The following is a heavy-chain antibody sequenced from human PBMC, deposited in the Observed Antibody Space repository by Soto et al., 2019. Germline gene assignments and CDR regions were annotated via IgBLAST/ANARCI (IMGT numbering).Heavy chain of an antibody. CDR3: ARENYDSSGYYIPTT. Sequence: SETLSLTCTVSGGSVSSGSYYWGWIRQPPGKGLEWIGYIYYSGSTNYNPSLKSRVTISVDTSKNQFSLKLSSVTAADTAVYYCARENYDSSGYYIPTTWGQGTLVTVSS. D-gene: IGHD3-22*01. J-gene: IGHJ5*02. CDR2: IYYSGST. V-gene: IGHV4-61*01. CDR1: GGSVSSGSYY.